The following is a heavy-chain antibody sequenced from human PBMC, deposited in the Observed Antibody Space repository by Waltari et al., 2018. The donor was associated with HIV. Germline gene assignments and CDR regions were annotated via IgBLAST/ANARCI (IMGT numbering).Heavy chain of an antibody. CDR3: ARLSTDDYDFNWFDP. D-gene: IGHD3-3*01. J-gene: IGHJ5*02. CDR2: ISYDGSNK. V-gene: IGHV3-30*04. Sequence: QVQLVESGGGVVQPGRSLRLSCAASGFPFSSYAMPWVRPAPGKGLEWVAVISYDGSNKYYADSVKGRFTISRDNSKNTLYLQMNSLRAEDTAVYYCARLSTDDYDFNWFDPWGQGTLVTVSS. CDR1: GFPFSSYA.